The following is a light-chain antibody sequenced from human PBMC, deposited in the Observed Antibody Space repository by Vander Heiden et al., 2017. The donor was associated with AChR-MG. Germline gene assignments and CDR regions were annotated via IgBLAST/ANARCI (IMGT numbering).Light chain of an antibody. CDR3: AAWDDSLSGLV. J-gene: IGLJ2*01. V-gene: IGLV1-47*01. CDR1: SSNLGQNY. Sequence: QSVLTQPPSASGTPGQRVTLSRAGSSSNLGQNYVYWYQQVSGPAPTLLIYRDNQRPSGVPDRFSGSKSGTSASLAISGLRSEDEADYYCAAWDDSLSGLVFGGGTKLTVL. CDR2: RDN.